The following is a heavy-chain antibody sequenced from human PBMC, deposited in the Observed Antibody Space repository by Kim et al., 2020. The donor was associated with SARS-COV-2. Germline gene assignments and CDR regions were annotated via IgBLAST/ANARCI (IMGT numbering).Heavy chain of an antibody. D-gene: IGHD6-19*01. V-gene: IGHV3-48*02. J-gene: IGHJ4*02. Sequence: VKGRFPISRDNAKNSLYLQMNSRRDEDTAVYYCARDAGGQWLQEGYFDYWGQGTLVTVSS. CDR3: ARDAGGQWLQEGYFDY.